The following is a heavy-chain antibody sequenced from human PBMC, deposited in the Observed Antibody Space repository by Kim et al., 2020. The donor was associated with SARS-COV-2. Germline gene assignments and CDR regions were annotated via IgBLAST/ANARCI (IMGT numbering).Heavy chain of an antibody. D-gene: IGHD3-3*01. CDR3: ASGHYVFWSEYYLNWFDV. J-gene: IGHJ4*02. V-gene: IGHV1-18*01. Sequence: ASVKVSCKPSGYRFSSLNIAWVRRAPGQGPEWMGWISPYNGNTIHAQNFQGRITLTADTSTATAYMELRRLGSDDTAVYYCASGHYVFWSEYYLNWFDVWRQGTQVTVS. CDR2: ISPYNGNT. CDR1: GYRFSSLN.